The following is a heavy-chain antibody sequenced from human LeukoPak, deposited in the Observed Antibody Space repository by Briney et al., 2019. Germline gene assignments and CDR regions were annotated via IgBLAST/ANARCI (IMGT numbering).Heavy chain of an antibody. Sequence: GGSLRLSCAASGFPFQDSGLSWVRQAPGKGLEWISGINWNGDTTVYADSVKGRFTISRDNAKNSLYLQMNSLRADDTAFYYCARQTRGYVYYFDYWGQGNLVTVSS. D-gene: IGHD2-2*01. CDR1: GFPFQDSG. CDR3: ARQTRGYVYYFDY. J-gene: IGHJ4*02. CDR2: INWNGDTT. V-gene: IGHV3-20*04.